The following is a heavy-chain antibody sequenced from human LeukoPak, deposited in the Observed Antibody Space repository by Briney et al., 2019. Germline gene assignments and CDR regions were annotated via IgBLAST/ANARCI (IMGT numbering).Heavy chain of an antibody. CDR1: GYTFTSYG. V-gene: IGHV1-18*01. J-gene: IGHJ4*02. Sequence: ASVKVSCKASGYTFTSYGISWVRQAPGQGLEWMGWISAYNGNTNYAQKLQGRVTMTTDTSTSTAYMELRSLRSDDTAVYYCARLQGYCSSTSCPWTIDYWGQGTLVTVSS. CDR3: ARLQGYCSSTSCPWTIDY. D-gene: IGHD2-2*01. CDR2: ISAYNGNT.